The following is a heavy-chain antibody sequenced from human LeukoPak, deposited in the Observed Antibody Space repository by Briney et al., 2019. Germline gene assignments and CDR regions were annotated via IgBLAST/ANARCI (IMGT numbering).Heavy chain of an antibody. CDR1: GGSLRSNDYY. Sequence: PSETLSLTCTVSGGSLRSNDYYWGFIRQPPGKGLEWIGSISYSGVTYYNPSLKSRVTSSVDTSKNQFSLRLSSVTAADTAVYYCARSLQWLLRYFDSWGQGTLVTASS. CDR2: ISYSGVT. CDR3: ARSLQWLLRYFDS. D-gene: IGHD6-19*01. V-gene: IGHV4-39*07. J-gene: IGHJ4*02.